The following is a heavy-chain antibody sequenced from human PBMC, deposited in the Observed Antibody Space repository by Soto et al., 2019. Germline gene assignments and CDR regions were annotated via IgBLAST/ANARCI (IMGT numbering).Heavy chain of an antibody. CDR3: ARIVVVYEIESYFDY. J-gene: IGHJ4*02. CDR1: GYSFTSYW. V-gene: IGHV5-51*01. D-gene: IGHD3-22*01. CDR2: IYPGDSDT. Sequence: LGESLKISCKGSGYSFTSYWIGWVRQMPGKGLECMGIIYPGDSDTRYSPSFQGQVTISADKSISTAYLQWSSLKASDTAMYYCARIVVVYEIESYFDYWGQGTLVTVSS.